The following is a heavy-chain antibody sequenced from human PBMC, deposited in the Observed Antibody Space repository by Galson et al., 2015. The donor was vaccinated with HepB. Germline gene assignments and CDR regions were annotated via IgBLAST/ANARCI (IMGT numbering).Heavy chain of an antibody. Sequence: ETLSLTCTVSGGSISSYYWSWIRPPPGKGLEWIGYIYYSGSTNYDPSLKSRVTISVDTSKNQFSLKLSSVTAADTAVYYCARGPLGPCSGGSCYQRYETGTTGYYYYGMDVWGQGTTVTVSS. V-gene: IGHV4-59*01. CDR3: ARGPLGPCSGGSCYQRYETGTTGYYYYGMDV. CDR1: GGSISSYY. J-gene: IGHJ6*02. D-gene: IGHD2-15*01. CDR2: IYYSGST.